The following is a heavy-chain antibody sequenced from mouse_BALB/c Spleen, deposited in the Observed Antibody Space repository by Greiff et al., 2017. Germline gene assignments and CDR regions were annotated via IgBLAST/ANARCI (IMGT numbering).Heavy chain of an antibody. V-gene: IGHV1-9*01. CDR2: ILPGSGST. J-gene: IGHJ4*01. Sequence: QVQLQQSGAELMKPGASVKISCKATGYTFSSYWIEWVKQRPGHGLEWIGEILPGSGSTNYNEKFKGKATFTADTSSNTAYMQLSSLTSEDSAVYYCARFYYGSSYDYYAMDYWGQGTSVTVSS. CDR3: ARFYYGSSYDYYAMDY. CDR1: GYTFSSYW. D-gene: IGHD1-1*01.